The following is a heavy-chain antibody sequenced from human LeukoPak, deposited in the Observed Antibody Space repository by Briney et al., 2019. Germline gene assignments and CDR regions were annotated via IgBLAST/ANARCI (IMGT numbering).Heavy chain of an antibody. CDR1: GGSFSGYY. V-gene: IGHV4-34*01. CDR3: ARRRDWGSYRYTGSPFDY. J-gene: IGHJ4*02. D-gene: IGHD3-16*02. Sequence: SETLSLTCAVYGGSFSGYYWSWIRQPPGKGLEWIGEINHSGSTNYNPSLKSRVTISVDTSKNQFSLKLSSVTAADTAVYYCARRRDWGSYRYTGSPFDYWGQGTLVTVSS. CDR2: INHSGST.